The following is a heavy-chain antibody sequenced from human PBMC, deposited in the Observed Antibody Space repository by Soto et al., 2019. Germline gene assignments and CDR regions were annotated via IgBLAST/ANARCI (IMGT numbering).Heavy chain of an antibody. V-gene: IGHV3-23*01. CDR2: ISGSGGST. D-gene: IGHD3-3*01. CDR1: GFTFSSYA. J-gene: IGHJ4*02. CDR3: AKGDDFWSGYCGY. Sequence: PGGSLRLSCAASGFTFSSYAMSWVRQAPGKGLEWVSAISGSGGSTYYADSVKGRFTISRDNSKNTLYLQMSSLRAEDTAVYYCAKGDDFWSGYCGYWGQGTLVTVSS.